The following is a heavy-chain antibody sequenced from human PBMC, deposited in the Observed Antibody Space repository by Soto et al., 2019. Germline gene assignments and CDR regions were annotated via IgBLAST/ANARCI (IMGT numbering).Heavy chain of an antibody. Sequence: EVQLLESGGALVQSGGSLRLSCAASGFTFSNFAMRWVRQAPGKGLEWVAGISGGGDNKDHADSVKGRFTISRDNSKNTLCLQTNSLRAEDTAVYYCGKGSDYVLKGTPFRKVQYSYYYMDVWGKGTTVTVSS. V-gene: IGHV3-23*01. D-gene: IGHD3-16*01. CDR2: ISGGGDNK. CDR1: GFTFSNFA. CDR3: GKGSDYVLKGTPFRKVQYSYYYMDV. J-gene: IGHJ6*03.